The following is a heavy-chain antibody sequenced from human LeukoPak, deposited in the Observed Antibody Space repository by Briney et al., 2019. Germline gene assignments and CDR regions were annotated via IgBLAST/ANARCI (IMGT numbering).Heavy chain of an antibody. V-gene: IGHV3-23*01. CDR1: GFTFSSYA. CDR3: AKVVGATTRGYFDY. Sequence: PGGSLRLSCAASGFTFSSYAMSWVRQAPGKGLEWVSTISGSGGSTYYADSVKGRFTISRDNSKNTLCLQMNSLRAEDTAVYYCAKVVGATTRGYFDYWGQGTLVTVSS. CDR2: ISGSGGST. D-gene: IGHD1-26*01. J-gene: IGHJ4*02.